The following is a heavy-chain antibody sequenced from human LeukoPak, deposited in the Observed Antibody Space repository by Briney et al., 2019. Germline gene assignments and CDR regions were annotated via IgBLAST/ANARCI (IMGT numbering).Heavy chain of an antibody. J-gene: IGHJ6*02. CDR2: MYYRGST. Sequence: SETLSLTCTVSGGSISSYYWGWVRQPPGKGLEWIGSMYYRGSTYYNPSLKSRVTISVDTSKNQFSLKLSSVTAADTAVYYCARDAGHQLSRRNYYAMDVWGQGTTVTVSS. CDR1: GGSISSYY. V-gene: IGHV4-39*07. CDR3: ARDAGHQLSRRNYYAMDV. D-gene: IGHD1-1*01.